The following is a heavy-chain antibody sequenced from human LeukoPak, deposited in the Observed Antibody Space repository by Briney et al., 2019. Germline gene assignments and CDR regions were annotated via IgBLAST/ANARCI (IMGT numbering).Heavy chain of an antibody. Sequence: SETLSLTCTVSGGSISSYYWSWIRQPPGKGLEWIGYIYYSGSTNYNPSLKSRVTISVDTSKNQFSLKLSSVTAADTAVYYCARGNGDYFYYFDYWGQGTLVTVSS. CDR1: GGSISSYY. D-gene: IGHD4-17*01. V-gene: IGHV4-59*12. CDR3: ARGNGDYFYYFDY. J-gene: IGHJ4*02. CDR2: IYYSGST.